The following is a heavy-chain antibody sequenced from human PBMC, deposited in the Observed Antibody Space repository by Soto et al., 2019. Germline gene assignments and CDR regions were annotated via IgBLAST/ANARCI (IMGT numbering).Heavy chain of an antibody. Sequence: SETLSLTCTVSGGSISSDSYYWGWIRQSPEKGLEWIASISYSGSTYYNPTLKSRLIISVDTSKSQFSLKLSSVTAADTAVYYCARLGYCISTSCYDWFDPWGQGTLVTVSS. J-gene: IGHJ5*02. CDR3: ARLGYCISTSCYDWFDP. V-gene: IGHV4-39*07. CDR2: ISYSGST. D-gene: IGHD2-2*01. CDR1: GGSISSDSYY.